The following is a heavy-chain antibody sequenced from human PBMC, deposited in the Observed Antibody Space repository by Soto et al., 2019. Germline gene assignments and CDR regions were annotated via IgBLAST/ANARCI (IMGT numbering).Heavy chain of an antibody. V-gene: IGHV4-30-4*01. D-gene: IGHD4-17*01. CDR2: IYYSGST. J-gene: IGHJ4*02. CDR3: ARAMSPDDYGDYAGFDY. Sequence: SETLSLTCTVSGGSISSGDYYWSWIRQPPGKGLEWIGYIYYSGSTYYNPSLKSRVTISVDTSKNQFSLKLSSVTAADTAVYYCARAMSPDDYGDYAGFDYWGQGTLVTVSS. CDR1: GGSISSGDYY.